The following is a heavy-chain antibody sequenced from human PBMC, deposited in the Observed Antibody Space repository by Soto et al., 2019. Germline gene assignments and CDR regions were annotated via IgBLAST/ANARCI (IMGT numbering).Heavy chain of an antibody. CDR2: INPSGDST. J-gene: IGHJ6*02. CDR3: ARENIAGPQQQDYYYGMDV. Sequence: QVQLVQSGAAVKKPGASVKVSCTASGYTFTSYYMHWVRQAPGQGLEWMGIINPSGDSTSYAQKFQGRVTMTRDTSTSTGYMELSSLRSEDTAVYYCARENIAGPQQQDYYYGMDVWGQGTTVTVSS. CDR1: GYTFTSYY. V-gene: IGHV1-46*01. D-gene: IGHD5-18*01.